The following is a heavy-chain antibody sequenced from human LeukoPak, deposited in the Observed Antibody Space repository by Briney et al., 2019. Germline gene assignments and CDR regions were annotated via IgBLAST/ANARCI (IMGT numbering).Heavy chain of an antibody. CDR3: ARGHSGSYFRHYYYYYMDV. J-gene: IGHJ6*03. Sequence: PGGSLRLSCAASGFTFSSYAMHWVRQAPGKGLEYVSAISSNGGSTYYANSVKGRFTISRDNSKNTLYLQMGSLRAEDMAVYYCARGHSGSYFRHYYYYYMDVWGKGTTVTVSS. CDR2: ISSNGGST. D-gene: IGHD1-26*01. CDR1: GFTFSSYA. V-gene: IGHV3-64*01.